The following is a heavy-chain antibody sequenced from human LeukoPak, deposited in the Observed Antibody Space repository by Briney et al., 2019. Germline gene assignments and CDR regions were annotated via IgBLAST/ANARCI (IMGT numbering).Heavy chain of an antibody. Sequence: ETLSLPCSVSGGSFEHYFWSWIRPPPGKGLEWIGYVYYSGSTDYSPSLKRRLTISADTSKNQFSLKLRSVTAADTAVYYCASHRRSHGSEYWGQGTLVTVSS. V-gene: IGHV4-59*01. CDR3: ASHRRSHGSEY. CDR2: VYYSGST. J-gene: IGHJ4*02. CDR1: GGSFEHYF. D-gene: IGHD3-10*01.